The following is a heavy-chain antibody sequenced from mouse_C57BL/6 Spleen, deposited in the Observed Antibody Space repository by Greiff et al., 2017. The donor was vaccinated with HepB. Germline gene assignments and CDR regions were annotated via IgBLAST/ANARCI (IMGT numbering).Heavy chain of an antibody. Sequence: EVKVEESGGGLVKPGGSLKLSCAASGFTFSSYTMSWVRQTPEKRLEWVATISGGGGNTYYPDSVKGRFTISRDNAKNTLYLQMSSLRSEDTALYYCAKNYDYDGAWFAYWGQGTLVTVSA. CDR2: ISGGGGNT. D-gene: IGHD2-4*01. V-gene: IGHV5-9*01. CDR3: AKNYDYDGAWFAY. CDR1: GFTFSSYT. J-gene: IGHJ3*01.